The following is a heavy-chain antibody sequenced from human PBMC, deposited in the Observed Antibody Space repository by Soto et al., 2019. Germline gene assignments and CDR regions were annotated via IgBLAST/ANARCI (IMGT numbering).Heavy chain of an antibody. CDR3: VRVGVGIGNHFDS. J-gene: IGHJ4*02. Sequence: SETLSLTSSVSIGSISGFYWTWIRQPPGKILEWIGYIHYSGRTDYNPSLTSRATMSVDTSKNQFSLNLKSITAADTAVYYCVRVGVGIGNHFDSWGRGTLFTVS. CDR1: IGSISGFY. V-gene: IGHV4-59*12. CDR2: IHYSGRT. D-gene: IGHD1-26*01.